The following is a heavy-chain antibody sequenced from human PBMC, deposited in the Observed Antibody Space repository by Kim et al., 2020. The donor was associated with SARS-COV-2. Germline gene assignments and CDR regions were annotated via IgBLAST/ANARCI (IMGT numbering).Heavy chain of an antibody. V-gene: IGHV3-9*01. CDR1: GFTFDDYA. CDR2: ISWNSGSI. CDR3: AKAYQPGGSYENYDY. Sequence: GGSLRLSCAASGFTFDDYAMHWVRQAPGKGLEWVSGISWNSGSIGYADSVKGRFTISRDNAKNSLYLQMNSLRAEDTALYYCAKAYQPGGSYENYDYWGQGTLVTVSS. J-gene: IGHJ4*02. D-gene: IGHD1-26*01.